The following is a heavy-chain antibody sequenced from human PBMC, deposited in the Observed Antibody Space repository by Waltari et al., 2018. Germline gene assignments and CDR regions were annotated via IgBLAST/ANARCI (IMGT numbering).Heavy chain of an antibody. Sequence: QVQLQQSGPGLVKPSQTLSLTCAISGDSVSTNKAAWTWIRQSPARGFEWLGRTYYRSKWFNDYATSVKSRIIINPDTSKNQFSLQLNSVTPEDTAVYYCARDPNSAVVTSYYGLDVWGQGTTVTVSS. V-gene: IGHV6-1*01. CDR3: ARDPNSAVVTSYYGLDV. CDR1: GDSVSTNKAA. D-gene: IGHD2-21*02. J-gene: IGHJ6*02. CDR2: TYYRSKWFN.